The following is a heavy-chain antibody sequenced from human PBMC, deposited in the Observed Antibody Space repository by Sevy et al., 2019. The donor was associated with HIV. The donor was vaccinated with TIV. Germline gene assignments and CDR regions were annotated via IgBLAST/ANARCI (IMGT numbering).Heavy chain of an antibody. CDR1: GFTFSSYS. V-gene: IGHV3-48*02. CDR3: ARASSSWYRGWFDP. Sequence: GGSLRLSYAASGFTFSSYSMSWVRQAPGKGLEWVSYISSSSSTIYYADSVKGRFTISRDNAKNSLYLQMNSLRDEDTAVYYCARASSSWYRGWFDPWGQGTLVTVSS. CDR2: ISSSSSTI. J-gene: IGHJ5*02. D-gene: IGHD6-13*01.